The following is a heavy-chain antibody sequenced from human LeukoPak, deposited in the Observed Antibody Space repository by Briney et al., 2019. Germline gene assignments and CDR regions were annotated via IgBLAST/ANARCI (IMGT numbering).Heavy chain of an antibody. V-gene: IGHV3-15*01. CDR1: GFTFNNAW. J-gene: IGHJ6*03. CDR2: IKSKTDGGTT. CDR3: TTDETTGSRRVYYYYMDV. D-gene: IGHD4-17*01. Sequence: MSGDSLRLSCAVSGFTFNNAWMNWVRQAPGKGLEWVGRIKSKTDGGTTDYAAPVKGRFTISRDDSKNTVYLQMNSLKTEDTAVYYCTTDETTGSRRVYYYYMDVWGKGTTVTVSS.